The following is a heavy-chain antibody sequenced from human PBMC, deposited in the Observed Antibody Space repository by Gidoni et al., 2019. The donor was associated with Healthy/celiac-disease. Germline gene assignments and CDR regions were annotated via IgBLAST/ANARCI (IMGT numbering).Heavy chain of an antibody. D-gene: IGHD6-19*01. CDR2: IYYSGST. CDR1: GGSVSSGSYY. J-gene: IGHJ4*02. CDR3: ARAGSTLGGPGGWYHDFEY. V-gene: IGHV4-61*01. Sequence: QVQLQESGPGLVKPSETLSLTCTVSGGSVSSGSYYWSWIRQPPGKGLEWIGYIYYSGSTNYNPSLKSRVTVSVDTSKNQFSLKLSSVTAADTAVYYCARAGSTLGGPGGWYHDFEYWGQGTRVTVSS.